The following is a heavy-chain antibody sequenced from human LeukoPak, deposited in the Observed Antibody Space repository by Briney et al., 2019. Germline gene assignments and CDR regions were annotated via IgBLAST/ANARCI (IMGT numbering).Heavy chain of an antibody. Sequence: SETLSLTCNVSGASVSSGSYYWSWIRQPPGKELEWIGYIYYSGSTSYNPSLKSRVTISVDTSKNHFSLKLTSVTAADTAVYYCARAAYSGSYHSDYWGQEPWSPSPQ. J-gene: IGHJ4*01. CDR2: IYYSGST. V-gene: IGHV4-61*03. CDR1: GASVSSGSYY. D-gene: IGHD1-26*01. CDR3: ARAAYSGSYHSDY.